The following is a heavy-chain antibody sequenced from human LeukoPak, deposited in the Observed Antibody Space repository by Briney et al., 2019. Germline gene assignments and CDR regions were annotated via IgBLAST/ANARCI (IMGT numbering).Heavy chain of an antibody. J-gene: IGHJ4*02. CDR3: ARVDCSGEGRYSLFDY. D-gene: IGHD2-15*01. V-gene: IGHV1-46*01. CDR1: GYTFTSYY. Sequence: ASVKVSCKASGYTFTSYYMHWVRQAPGQGLEWMGIINPSGDSTGYAQNFQGRVTMTRDTSTSTVYMELSSLRSEDTAVYYCARVDCSGEGRYSLFDYWGQGTLVTVSS. CDR2: INPSGDST.